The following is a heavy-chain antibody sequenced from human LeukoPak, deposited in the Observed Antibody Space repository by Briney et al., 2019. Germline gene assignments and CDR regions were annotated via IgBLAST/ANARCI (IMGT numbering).Heavy chain of an antibody. J-gene: IGHJ4*02. CDR3: AKDGVTWGVTHFDY. D-gene: IGHD3-16*01. V-gene: IGHV3-30*18. CDR1: GFTFSGYG. CDR2: ISYDGSNK. Sequence: GGSLRLSCAASGFTFSGYGMHWVRQAPGKGLEWVAVISYDGSNKYYADSVKGRFTISRDNSKNTLYLQMNSLRAEDTAVYYCAKDGVTWGVTHFDYWGQGTLVTVSS.